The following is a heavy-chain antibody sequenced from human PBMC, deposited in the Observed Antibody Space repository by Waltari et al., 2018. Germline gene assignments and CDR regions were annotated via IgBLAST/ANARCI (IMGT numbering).Heavy chain of an antibody. J-gene: IGHJ1*01. D-gene: IGHD2-21*01. CDR1: GFTFSNYA. V-gene: IGHV3-30-3*01. CDR3: ARPLIVVVIVAVEY. Sequence: QVQLVESGGGVVQPGRSLRLSCAASGFTFSNYAMHWVRPAPGKGLEWVAVISFDGNNKYYADSVKGRFTISRDNSKNTLYLQMNSLRPDDTAVYYCARPLIVVVIVAVEYWGLGTLVTVSS. CDR2: ISFDGNNK.